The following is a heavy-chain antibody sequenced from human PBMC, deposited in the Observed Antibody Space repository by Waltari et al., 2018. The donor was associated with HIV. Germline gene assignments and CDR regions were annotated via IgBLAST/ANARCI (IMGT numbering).Heavy chain of an antibody. V-gene: IGHV1-24*01. CDR3: VTLYNESPLYSNF. CDR1: GYHLSDLS. J-gene: IGHJ1*01. CDR2: FDPKNGKP. D-gene: IGHD2-15*01. Sequence: QLIQSTTALKRPGASVTISCQLSGYHLSDLSMQWVRQGRGQRLEWMGGFDPKNGKPVYSQRFWGRVSLAEDTSEDTAFLELNRLTSDDTAVYYCVTLYNESPLYSNFWGQGTLVTV.